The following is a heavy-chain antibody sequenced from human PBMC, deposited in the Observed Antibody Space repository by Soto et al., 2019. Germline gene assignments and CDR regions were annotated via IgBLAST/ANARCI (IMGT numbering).Heavy chain of an antibody. Sequence: QPGGSLRLSCAASGFTFSSYGMHWVRQAPGKGLEWVAVISYDGSNKYYADSVKGRFTISRDNSKNTLYLQMNSLRAEDTAVYYCAKDRRVGFYYDSSGYYHQENNYYYYGMDVWGQGTTVTVSS. CDR2: ISYDGSNK. V-gene: IGHV3-30*18. J-gene: IGHJ6*02. CDR1: GFTFSSYG. D-gene: IGHD3-22*01. CDR3: AKDRRVGFYYDSSGYYHQENNYYYYGMDV.